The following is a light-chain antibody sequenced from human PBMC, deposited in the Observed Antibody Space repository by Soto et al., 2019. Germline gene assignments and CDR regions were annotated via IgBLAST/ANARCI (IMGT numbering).Light chain of an antibody. J-gene: IGKJ4*01. CDR1: QSVSSS. CDR2: DAS. CDR3: QQRPNWPPLT. V-gene: IGKV3-11*01. Sequence: EIVLTQSPATLSLSPGERATLSCRASQSVSSSLAWYQQKPGQAPRLLIYDASKRAIGIPTTFSGSGSGTDFSLTISSLEPEDFAVYYCQQRPNWPPLTFGGGTKVEIK.